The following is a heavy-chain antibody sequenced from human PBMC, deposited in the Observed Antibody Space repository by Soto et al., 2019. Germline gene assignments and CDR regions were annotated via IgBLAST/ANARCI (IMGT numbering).Heavy chain of an antibody. D-gene: IGHD3-9*01. Sequence: QVQLQESGPGLVKPSETLSLTCTVSGGSISSYYWSWIRQPPGKGLEWIGYIYYSGSTNYNPSLKSRVTLSVDTSKNQFSLKLSSVTAADTAVYYCALAKSGDDIFFDYWGQGTLVTVSS. CDR2: IYYSGST. CDR1: GGSISSYY. J-gene: IGHJ4*02. CDR3: ALAKSGDDIFFDY. V-gene: IGHV4-59*01.